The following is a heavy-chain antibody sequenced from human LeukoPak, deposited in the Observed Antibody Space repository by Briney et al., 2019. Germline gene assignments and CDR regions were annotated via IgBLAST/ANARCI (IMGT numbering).Heavy chain of an antibody. Sequence: GGSLRLSCAASGFTFSTYAMSWVRQTPGKGLEWVSIINNSGGSTYYADSVKGRFTIARDNSKNTLYLQMNSLRAVDTAVYYCAKAPFSWFAYIDYWGQGALVTVSS. CDR2: INNSGGST. D-gene: IGHD3-10*01. V-gene: IGHV3-23*01. J-gene: IGHJ4*02. CDR1: GFTFSTYA. CDR3: AKAPFSWFAYIDY.